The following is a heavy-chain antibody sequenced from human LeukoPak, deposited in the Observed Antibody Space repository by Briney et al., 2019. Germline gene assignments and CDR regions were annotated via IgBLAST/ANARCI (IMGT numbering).Heavy chain of an antibody. J-gene: IGHJ4*02. CDR2: ISGSGGST. CDR1: GFTFSSYA. Sequence: GGSLRLSCAASGFTFSSYAMSWVRQAPGKGLEWVSSISGSGGSTYYADSVKGRFTISRDNSKNTLYLQMNSLRAEDTAVYYCAKAPIVVVVAAYNYWGQGTLVTVSS. D-gene: IGHD2-15*01. CDR3: AKAPIVVVVAAYNY. V-gene: IGHV3-23*01.